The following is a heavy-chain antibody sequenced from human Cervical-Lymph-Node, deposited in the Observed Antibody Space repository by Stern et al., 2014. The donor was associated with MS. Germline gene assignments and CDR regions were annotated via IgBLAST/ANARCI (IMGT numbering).Heavy chain of an antibody. V-gene: IGHV4-4*02. CDR3: ARDLDTALVTGY. Sequence: QVQLQESGPGLVKPSGTLTLTCAVSGGSISSFNWWSWVRQPPGKGLEWIGEIYQSESTNYNPSLKSRVSISVDESKNQFSLKLSSVTAADTAVYYCARDLDTALVTGYWGQGTLVTVSS. CDR1: GGSISSFNW. D-gene: IGHD5-18*01. J-gene: IGHJ4*02. CDR2: IYQSEST.